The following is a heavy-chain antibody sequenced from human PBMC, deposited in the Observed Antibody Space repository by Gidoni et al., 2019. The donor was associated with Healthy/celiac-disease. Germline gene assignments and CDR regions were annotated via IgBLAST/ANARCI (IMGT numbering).Heavy chain of an antibody. V-gene: IGHV3-21*01. J-gene: IGHJ5*02. CDR3: ARERLRWAVTTKGWFDP. CDR2: ISSSSRYI. D-gene: IGHD4-17*01. Sequence: EVQLVESGGGLVKPGGSLRLSCAASGFTFRSSSMNWVRQAPGKGLEWVSSISSSSRYIYYADSVKGRFTISRDNAKNSLYLQMNSLRAEDTAVYYCARERLRWAVTTKGWFDPWGQGTLVTVSS. CDR1: GFTFRSSS.